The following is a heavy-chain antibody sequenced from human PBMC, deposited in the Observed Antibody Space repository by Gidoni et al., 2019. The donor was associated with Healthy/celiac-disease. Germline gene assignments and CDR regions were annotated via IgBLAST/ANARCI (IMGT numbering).Heavy chain of an antibody. CDR1: GYTFTSYA. Sequence: VKVSCKASGYTFTSYAMNWVRQAPGQGLEWMGWINTNTGNPTYAQGFTGRFVFSLDTSVSTAYLQISSLKAEDTAVYYCARGRGGYYDSSGYEDFDYWGQGTLVTVSS. CDR3: ARGRGGYYDSSGYEDFDY. D-gene: IGHD3-22*01. CDR2: INTNTGNP. V-gene: IGHV7-4-1*02. J-gene: IGHJ4*02.